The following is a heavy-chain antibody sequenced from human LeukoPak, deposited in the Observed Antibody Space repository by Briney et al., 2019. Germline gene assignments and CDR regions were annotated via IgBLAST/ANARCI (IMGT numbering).Heavy chain of an antibody. Sequence: SETLSLTCTVSGGFISSSSYYWGWIRQAAGKGLEWIGSIYYSGSTYYNPSLKSRVTISVDTSKNQFSLKLSSVTAADTAVYYCARGPVGQLWLEEKYFDYWGQGTLVTVSS. CDR1: GGFISSSSYY. D-gene: IGHD5-18*01. V-gene: IGHV4-39*07. CDR3: ARGPVGQLWLEEKYFDY. J-gene: IGHJ4*02. CDR2: IYYSGST.